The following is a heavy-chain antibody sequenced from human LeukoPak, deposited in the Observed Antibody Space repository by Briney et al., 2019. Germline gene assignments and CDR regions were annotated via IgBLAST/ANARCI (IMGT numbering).Heavy chain of an antibody. Sequence: ASVKVSCKTSGYMFTAYDLHWVRQAPGQGLEWMGWINPNSGATNCAQSFQGRVTMTRDTSINTAYMELTRLKPDDTALYYCAKDTGDYRSGSNYHPWGQGTLVTVSS. CDR2: INPNSGAT. V-gene: IGHV1-2*02. CDR1: GYMFTAYD. CDR3: AKDTGDYRSGSNYHP. J-gene: IGHJ5*02. D-gene: IGHD3-10*01.